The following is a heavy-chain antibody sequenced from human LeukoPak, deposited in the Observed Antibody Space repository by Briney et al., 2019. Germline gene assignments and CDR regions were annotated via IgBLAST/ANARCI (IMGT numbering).Heavy chain of an antibody. CDR3: ARVEMATINMGGAPDDAFDI. Sequence: GGSLRLSCAASGFTFSSYSMNWVRQAPGKGLEWVSSISSSSSYIYYADSVKGRFTISRDNAKNSLYLQMNSLRAEDTAVYYCARVEMATINMGGAPDDAFDIWGQGTMVTVSS. CDR2: ISSSSSYI. CDR1: GFTFSSYS. D-gene: IGHD5-24*01. J-gene: IGHJ3*02. V-gene: IGHV3-21*01.